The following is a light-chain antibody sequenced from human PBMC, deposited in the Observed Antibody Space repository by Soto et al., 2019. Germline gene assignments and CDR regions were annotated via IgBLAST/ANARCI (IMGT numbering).Light chain of an antibody. J-gene: IGKJ2*01. V-gene: IGKV1-39*01. Sequence: DIQMTQSPSSLSASVGDRVTITCRASQSINSYLNWYQQKPGKAPKLLIYAASTLQSGVPSRFSGSGAGTEFTRTISSLQPEEFATDDCQQSDSTRYTFGQGTKLEIK. CDR2: AAS. CDR1: QSINSY. CDR3: QQSDSTRYT.